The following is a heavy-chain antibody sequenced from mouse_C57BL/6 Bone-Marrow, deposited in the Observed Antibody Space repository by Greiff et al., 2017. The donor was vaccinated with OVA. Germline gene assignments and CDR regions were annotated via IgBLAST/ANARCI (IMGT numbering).Heavy chain of an antibody. CDR1: GFSLTSYG. CDR2: IWGVGST. D-gene: IGHD1-1*01. CDR3: ASDYYYGSSYYFDY. V-gene: IGHV2-6*01. J-gene: IGHJ2*01. Sequence: VMLVESGPGLVAPSQSLSITCTVSGFSLTSYGVDWVRQSPGKGLEWLGVIWGVGSTNYTSALKSRLSISKDNSKSQVFLKMNSLQTDDTAVYYCASDYYYGSSYYFDYWGQGTTLTVSS.